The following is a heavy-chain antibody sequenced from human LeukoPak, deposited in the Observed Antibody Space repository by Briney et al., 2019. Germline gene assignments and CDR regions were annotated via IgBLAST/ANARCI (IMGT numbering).Heavy chain of an antibody. J-gene: IGHJ2*01. V-gene: IGHV3-23*01. Sequence: GGSLRLSCAASGFTVSSNYMSWVRQAPGKGLEWVSAISGSGGSTYYADSVKGRFTISRDNSKNTLYLQMNSLRAEDTAVYYCAKKFQGLIRECFDRGGRGTLVTVSA. CDR1: GFTVSSNY. CDR2: ISGSGGST. CDR3: AKKFQGLIRECFDR. D-gene: IGHD6-19*01.